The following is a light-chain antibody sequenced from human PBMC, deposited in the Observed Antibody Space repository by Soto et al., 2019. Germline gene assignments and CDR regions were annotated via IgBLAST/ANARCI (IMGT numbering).Light chain of an antibody. CDR3: QQYENYWT. J-gene: IGKJ1*01. V-gene: IGKV1-5*01. CDR1: QPISSW. Sequence: DIQLTQSPPTLSASVGDRVTITCRASQPISSWLAWYHQKPGKAPNLLIFDASNLESGVPSRFSGSGSGTEFTLTISSLQPEDFGIYYCQQYENYWTFGHGTKVEIK. CDR2: DAS.